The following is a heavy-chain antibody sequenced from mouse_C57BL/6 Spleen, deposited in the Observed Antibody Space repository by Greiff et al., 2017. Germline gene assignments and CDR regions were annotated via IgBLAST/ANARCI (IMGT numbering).Heavy chain of an antibody. V-gene: IGHV3-1*01. D-gene: IGHD2-1*01. Sequence: EVKLVESGPGMVKPSQSLSLTCTVTGYSITSGYDWHWIRHFPGNKLEWMGYISYSGSTNYNPSLKSRISITHDTSKNHFFLKLNSVTTEDTATYYCAREGFYYGNPGFAYWGQGTLVTVSA. CDR1: GYSITSGYD. CDR3: AREGFYYGNPGFAY. CDR2: ISYSGST. J-gene: IGHJ3*01.